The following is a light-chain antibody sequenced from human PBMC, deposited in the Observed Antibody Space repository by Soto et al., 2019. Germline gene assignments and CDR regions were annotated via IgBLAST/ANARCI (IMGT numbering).Light chain of an antibody. CDR3: CSYAGSSTYV. Sequence: QSALTQPASVSGSPGQSITISCTGTSSDVGGYNLVSWYQQHPGKAPKLMIYEGSKRPSGVSNRFSGSKSGNTASLTISGLQAEDEADYYCCSYAGSSTYVFGTGPKLTVL. CDR2: EGS. CDR1: SSDVGGYNL. J-gene: IGLJ1*01. V-gene: IGLV2-23*01.